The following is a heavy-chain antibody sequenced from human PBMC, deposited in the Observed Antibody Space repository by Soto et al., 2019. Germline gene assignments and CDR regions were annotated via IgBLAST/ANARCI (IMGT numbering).Heavy chain of an antibody. Sequence: EVQLVESGGGLVQPGGSLRLSCAVSGLTVSSNYMSWVRQAPGKGLEWVSVIYSGGSTNNADSVKGRFTISRDNSKNTLYLKMNSLRAEVTAVYYCARDFYYYGSGTMGGYFDYWGQRTLVTVSS. V-gene: IGHV3-66*01. CDR3: ARDFYYYGSGTMGGYFDY. J-gene: IGHJ4*02. CDR1: GLTVSSNY. D-gene: IGHD3-10*01. CDR2: IYSGGST.